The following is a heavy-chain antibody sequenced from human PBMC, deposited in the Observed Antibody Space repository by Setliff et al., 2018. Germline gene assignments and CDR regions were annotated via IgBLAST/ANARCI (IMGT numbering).Heavy chain of an antibody. CDR3: AREGVDTRSSTDYRYYMDV. J-gene: IGHJ6*03. D-gene: IGHD5-18*01. V-gene: IGHV1-69*05. Sequence: ASVKVSCKASGGTFSSYGISWVRQAPGQGLEWLGGTIPNFGTTNYAQKFQGRVTIITDESTSTAYMELSSLRSEDTAVYYCAREGVDTRSSTDYRYYMDVWGKGTTVTVSS. CDR1: GGTFSSYG. CDR2: TIPNFGTT.